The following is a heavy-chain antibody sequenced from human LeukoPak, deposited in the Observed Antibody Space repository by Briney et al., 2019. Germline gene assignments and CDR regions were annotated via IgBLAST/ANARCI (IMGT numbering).Heavy chain of an antibody. CDR1: GYTFTSYG. CDR2: ISAYNGNT. CDR3: AREFTAYDFWSGYIPLDY. J-gene: IGHJ4*02. Sequence: ASVKVSCKASGYTFTSYGISWVRQAPGQGLEWMGWISAYNGNTNYAQKLQGRVTMTTDTSTSTAYMELGSLRSDDTAVYYCAREFTAYDFWSGYIPLDYWGQGTLVTVSS. D-gene: IGHD3-3*01. V-gene: IGHV1-18*01.